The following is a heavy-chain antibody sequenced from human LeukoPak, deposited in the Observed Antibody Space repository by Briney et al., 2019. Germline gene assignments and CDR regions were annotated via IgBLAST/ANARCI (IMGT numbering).Heavy chain of an antibody. CDR3: ASSRDQIYY. V-gene: IGHV3-48*02. CDR2: IRNSSTKI. J-gene: IGHJ4*02. CDR1: GFTFNTYS. D-gene: IGHD2-2*01. Sequence: AGGSLRLSCAASGFTFNTYSMNWVRQTPGKGLEWVSYIRNSSTKIYYADSVKGRFTISRDNAKNSLYLQMNSLRDEDTAVYYCASSRDQIYYWGQGTLVTVSS.